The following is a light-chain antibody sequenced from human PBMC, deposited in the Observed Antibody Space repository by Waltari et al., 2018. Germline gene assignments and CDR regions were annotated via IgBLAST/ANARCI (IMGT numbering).Light chain of an antibody. V-gene: IGLV1-44*01. CDR3: ATWDDNLSGSWV. CDR1: SSNIGGNY. J-gene: IGLJ3*02. CDR2: SDD. Sequence: QSVLTQPPSVSGAPGQGVAISCYGSSSNIGGNYVNWFQQLPGPAPKLLIHSDDQRPSGVPDRFSGSKSGTSASLAISGLQSEDEADYYCATWDDNLSGSWVFGGGTKLTVL.